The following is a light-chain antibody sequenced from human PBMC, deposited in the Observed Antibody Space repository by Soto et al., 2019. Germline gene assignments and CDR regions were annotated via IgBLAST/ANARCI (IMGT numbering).Light chain of an antibody. CDR2: EVN. CDR1: SSDVGGYNY. J-gene: IGLJ1*01. Sequence: QSALTQPPSASGSPGQSVTISCTGTSSDVGGYNYVSWYQQHPGKAPRLMIYEVNKRPSGVPDRFSGSKSGNTASLTVSGLQAEDEADYYCSSFACNYHVGVFGTGTKVTVL. CDR3: SSFACNYHVGV. V-gene: IGLV2-8*01.